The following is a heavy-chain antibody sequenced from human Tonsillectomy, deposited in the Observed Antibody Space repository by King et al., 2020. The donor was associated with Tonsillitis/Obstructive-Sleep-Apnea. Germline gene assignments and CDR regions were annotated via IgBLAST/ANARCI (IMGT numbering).Heavy chain of an antibody. D-gene: IGHD2-2*01. V-gene: IGHV4-39*01. CDR1: GDSISSNTYY. CDR3: ARPRDIVVLIPFDN. CDR2: IYYSGST. Sequence: LQLQVSGPGLVKPSETLSLTCTVSGDSISSNTYYWGWIRQPPGKGLEWIGSIYYSGSTYYNPSLKSRVTISVDTSKNQFSLKLSSVTAADTAVYYCARPRDIVVLIPFDNWGQGTLVTVSS. J-gene: IGHJ4*02.